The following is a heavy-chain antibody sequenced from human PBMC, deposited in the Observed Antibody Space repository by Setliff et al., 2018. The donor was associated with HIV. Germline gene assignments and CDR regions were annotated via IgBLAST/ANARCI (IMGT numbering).Heavy chain of an antibody. CDR3: ARRDGYSYGFYFDY. Sequence: PSETLSLTCTVSGGSISSSTYYWGWIRQPPGKGLEWIGTIYYSGSTYYNPSPKSRLTISVDTSKNQFSLKLSSVTAADTAVYYCARRDGYSYGFYFDYWGQGTLVTVSS. CDR1: GGSISSSTYY. V-gene: IGHV4-39*01. D-gene: IGHD5-18*01. J-gene: IGHJ4*02. CDR2: IYYSGST.